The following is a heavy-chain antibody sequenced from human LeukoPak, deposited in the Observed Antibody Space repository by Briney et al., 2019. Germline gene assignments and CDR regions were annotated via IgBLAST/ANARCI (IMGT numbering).Heavy chain of an antibody. V-gene: IGHV1-69*06. CDR2: IIPIFGTA. Sequence: SVKVSCKASGGTFSSYAISWVRQAPGQGLEWMGGIIPIFGTANYAQKFQGRVTMTEDTSTDTAYMELSSLRSEDTAVYYCATPLRSGYPYYYYGMDVWGQGTTVTVSS. CDR3: ATPLRSGYPYYYYGMDV. D-gene: IGHD3-3*01. CDR1: GGTFSSYA. J-gene: IGHJ6*02.